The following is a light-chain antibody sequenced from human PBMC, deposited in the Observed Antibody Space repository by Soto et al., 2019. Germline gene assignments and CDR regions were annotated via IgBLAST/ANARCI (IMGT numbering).Light chain of an antibody. Sequence: EIVLTQSPATLSLSPGERATLSCRASQSIRSNLAWYQHKPGQAPRLLIYDASNRATGIPGRFSGSGSGTDLTLTISNLEPADFAVYYCQQRDNWPWTFGQGAKVEIK. J-gene: IGKJ1*01. CDR1: QSIRSN. CDR3: QQRDNWPWT. V-gene: IGKV3-11*01. CDR2: DAS.